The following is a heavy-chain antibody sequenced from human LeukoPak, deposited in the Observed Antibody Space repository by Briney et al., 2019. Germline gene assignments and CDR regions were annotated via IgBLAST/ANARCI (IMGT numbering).Heavy chain of an antibody. CDR2: INPSSGGT. V-gene: IGHV1-2*02. J-gene: IGHJ4*02. CDR1: GYTFTGYY. CDR3: ARGLVGATPFDY. Sequence: ASVKVSCKASGYTFTGYYMHWMRQAPGQGLEWMGWINPSSGGTNYAQKFRGRVTMTRDTSISTAYMELSRLRSDDTAVYYCARGLVGATPFDYWGQGTLVTVSS. D-gene: IGHD1-26*01.